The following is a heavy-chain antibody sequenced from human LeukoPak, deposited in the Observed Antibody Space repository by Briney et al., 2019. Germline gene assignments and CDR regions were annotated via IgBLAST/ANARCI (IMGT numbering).Heavy chain of an antibody. Sequence: SQTLSLTCTVPGGSISSGGYYWSWIRQHPGKGLEWIGYIYYSGSTYYNPSLKSRVTISVDTSKNQFSLKLSSVTAADTAVYYCARGVPLRDYYDSSGSFDYWGQGTLVTVSS. CDR3: ARGVPLRDYYDSSGSFDY. CDR2: IYYSGST. CDR1: GGSISSGGYY. V-gene: IGHV4-31*03. J-gene: IGHJ4*02. D-gene: IGHD3-22*01.